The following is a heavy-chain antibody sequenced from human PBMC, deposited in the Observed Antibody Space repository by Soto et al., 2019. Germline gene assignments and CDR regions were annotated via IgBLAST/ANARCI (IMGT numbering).Heavy chain of an antibody. D-gene: IGHD2-21*02. Sequence: QVHLVQSGAEVKKSGSSVRVSCTASGGTFTNDAISWVRQAPGQGLEWLGRIIPFFGTPDYSQSFQGRLTITADESTVTAYMDLRSLRSDDTAVYYCARELVTETTLGYFDFWGQGTQVTVSS. CDR3: ARELVTETTLGYFDF. V-gene: IGHV1-69*01. J-gene: IGHJ4*02. CDR2: IIPFFGTP. CDR1: GGTFTNDA.